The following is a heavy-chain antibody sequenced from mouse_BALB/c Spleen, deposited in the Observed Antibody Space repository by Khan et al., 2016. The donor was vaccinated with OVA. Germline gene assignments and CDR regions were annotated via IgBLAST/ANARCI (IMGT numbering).Heavy chain of an antibody. CDR3: ARINA. Sequence: VRLQQSGAERVKTGASVKLSCTASGFNIKDTYMPWVKQRPEQGLEWIGRIDPAHGNTKYDPKFPGKATITAATSSKPAYLQLSSLPFEDTDVYYCARINAWGQGTTLTVSS. J-gene: IGHJ2*01. CDR1: GFNIKDTY. V-gene: IGHV14-3*02. CDR2: IDPAHGNT.